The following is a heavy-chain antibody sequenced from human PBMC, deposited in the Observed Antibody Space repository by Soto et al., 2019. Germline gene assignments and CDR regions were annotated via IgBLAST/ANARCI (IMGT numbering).Heavy chain of an antibody. CDR2: TYYRSKWYN. V-gene: IGHV6-1*01. CDR3: ARDPTGRGYSGYDIPDGMDV. J-gene: IGHJ6*02. CDR1: GDSVSSNSAA. Sequence: QTLSLTCAISGDSVSSNSAACNWIRQSPSRGLEWLGRTYYRSKWYNDYAVSVKSRITINPDTSKNQFSLQLNSVTPEDTAVYYCARDPTGRGYSGYDIPDGMDVWGQGTTVTVSS. D-gene: IGHD5-12*01.